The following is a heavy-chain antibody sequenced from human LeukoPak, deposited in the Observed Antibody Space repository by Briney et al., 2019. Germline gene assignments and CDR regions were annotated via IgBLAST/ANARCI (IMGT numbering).Heavy chain of an antibody. Sequence: ASVKVSCKASGYTFTSYDINWVRQATGQGLEWMGWMNPNSGNTGYAQKFQDRVTMTTDTSTSTAYMELRSLRSDDTAVYYCARVGLPTWYYYFDYWGQGTLVTVSS. D-gene: IGHD1-7*01. V-gene: IGHV1-8*01. CDR1: GYTFTSYD. CDR3: ARVGLPTWYYYFDY. CDR2: MNPNSGNT. J-gene: IGHJ4*02.